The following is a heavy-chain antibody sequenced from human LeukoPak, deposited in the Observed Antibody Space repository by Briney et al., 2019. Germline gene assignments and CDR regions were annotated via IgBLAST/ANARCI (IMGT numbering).Heavy chain of an antibody. D-gene: IGHD6-19*01. CDR3: ARDRGSGWDWYFDL. Sequence: SVKVSCKASGGTFSSYAISWVRQAPGQGLELMGGIIPIFGTANYAQKFQGRVTITADESTSTAYMELSSLRSEDTAVYYCARDRGSGWDWYFDLWGRGTLVTVSS. CDR1: GGTFSSYA. CDR2: IIPIFGTA. V-gene: IGHV1-69*13. J-gene: IGHJ2*01.